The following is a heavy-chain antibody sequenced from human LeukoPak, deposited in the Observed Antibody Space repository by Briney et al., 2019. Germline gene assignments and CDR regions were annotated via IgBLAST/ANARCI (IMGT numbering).Heavy chain of an antibody. CDR1: GFTFHDYG. J-gene: IGHJ3*02. CDR3: AKGVRITMVRGAFDI. Sequence: GRFLRLSGAALGFTFHDYGMDGVGQAPGKGLEGGAGINRNSGTIAYADSVKGRFTISRDNAKNSLYLQMNSLRVEDTALYYCAKGVRITMVRGAFDIWGQGTMVTVSS. D-gene: IGHD3-10*01. CDR2: INRNSGTI. V-gene: IGHV3-9*01.